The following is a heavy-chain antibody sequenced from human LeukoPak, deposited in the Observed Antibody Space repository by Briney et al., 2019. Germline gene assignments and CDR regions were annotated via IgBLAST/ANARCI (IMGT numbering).Heavy chain of an antibody. V-gene: IGHV3-23*01. CDR2: ISTSGGTT. J-gene: IGHJ4*02. CDR3: ATTVAGYPDDYFDY. CDR1: GFTFTSYA. D-gene: IGHD6-19*01. Sequence: RGSLRLSCAASGFTFTSYAMSWVRQAPGKGLEWVSGISTSGGTTSYAGSVKGRFTISRANDKNSLYLQMNSLRAEDTAVYYCATTVAGYPDDYFDYWGQGTLVTVSS.